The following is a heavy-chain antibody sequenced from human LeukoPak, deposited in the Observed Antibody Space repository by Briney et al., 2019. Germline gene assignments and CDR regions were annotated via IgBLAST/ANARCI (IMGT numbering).Heavy chain of an antibody. CDR1: GFTFSDYY. CDR3: ARGNGRHGSGNSYADC. Sequence: PGGSLRLSCAASGFTFSDYYMSWIRQAPGKGLEWISYISTTSGYTYYADSVKGRFTISRDNAESSLYLQMNSLRAEDTAVYYCARGNGRHGSGNSYADCWGQGTLVTVSS. V-gene: IGHV3-11*05. D-gene: IGHD3-10*01. CDR2: ISTTSGYT. J-gene: IGHJ4*02.